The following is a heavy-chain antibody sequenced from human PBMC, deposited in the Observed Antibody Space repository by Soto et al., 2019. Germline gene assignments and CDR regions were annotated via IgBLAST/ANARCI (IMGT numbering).Heavy chain of an antibody. CDR1: GFTFSSSA. V-gene: IGHV3-23*01. CDR3: AKKFYPSSWWAGPDY. Sequence: EVQLLESGGGLVQPGGSLRLSCSASGFTFSSSAMSWVRQAPGKGLEWVSVISGTGGNTYYADSVKGRFSISRDNSKNTLYLQMNNLRAEDTAVYYRAKKFYPSSWWAGPDYWGQGTLVTVSS. J-gene: IGHJ4*02. CDR2: ISGTGGNT. D-gene: IGHD6-13*01.